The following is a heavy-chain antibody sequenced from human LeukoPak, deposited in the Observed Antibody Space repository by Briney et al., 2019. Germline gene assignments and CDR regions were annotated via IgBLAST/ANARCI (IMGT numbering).Heavy chain of an antibody. J-gene: IGHJ4*02. V-gene: IGHV4-59*01. Sequence: SEALSLTCTVSGGSISSYYWSWIRQPPGKGLEWIGYIYYSGSTNYNPSLKSRVTISVDTSKNQFSLKLSSVTAADTAVYYCARGDPGSGLDYWGQGTLVTVSS. CDR2: IYYSGST. D-gene: IGHD1-1*01. CDR3: ARGDPGSGLDY. CDR1: GGSISSYY.